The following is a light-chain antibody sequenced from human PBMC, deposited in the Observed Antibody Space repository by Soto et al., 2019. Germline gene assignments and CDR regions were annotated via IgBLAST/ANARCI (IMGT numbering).Light chain of an antibody. CDR2: NNN. Sequence: QSVLTQPPSASGTPGQRVTISCSGGSSNIGTNAVNWYQQLPGTAHKLPIYNNNQRPSGVPDRFSGSKSGTSASLAISGLQSEDEADYYCAAWDDSLNGYVFGTGTKLTVL. J-gene: IGLJ1*01. CDR3: AAWDDSLNGYV. CDR1: SSNIGTNA. V-gene: IGLV1-44*01.